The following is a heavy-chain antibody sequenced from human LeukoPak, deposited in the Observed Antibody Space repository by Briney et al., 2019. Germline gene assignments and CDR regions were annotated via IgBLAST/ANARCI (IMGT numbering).Heavy chain of an antibody. CDR3: ARGTGGTYYYYYYMDV. CDR2: IYSGGST. J-gene: IGHJ6*03. Sequence: GGSLRLSCAASGFTFSNYWMHWVRQAPGKGLEWVSVIYSGGSTYYADSVKGRFTISRDNSKNTLYLQMNSLRAEDTAVYYCARGTGGTYYYYYYMDVWGKGTTVTVSS. V-gene: IGHV3-66*02. CDR1: GFTFSNYW. D-gene: IGHD1-1*01.